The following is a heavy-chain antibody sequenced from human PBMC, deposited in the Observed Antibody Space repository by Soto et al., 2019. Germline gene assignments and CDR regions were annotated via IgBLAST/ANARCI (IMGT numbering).Heavy chain of an antibody. CDR2: INPNSGGT. J-gene: IGHJ6*03. CDR3: ARGGVDRFYYYMDV. Sequence: MGWINPNSGGTNYAQKFQGWVTMTRDTSISTAYMELSRLRSDDTAVYYCARGGVDRFYYYMDVWGKGTTVTVSS. D-gene: IGHD3-10*01. V-gene: IGHV1-2*04.